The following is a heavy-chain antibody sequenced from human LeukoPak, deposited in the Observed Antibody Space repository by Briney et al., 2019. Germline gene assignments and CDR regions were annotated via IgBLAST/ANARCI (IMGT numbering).Heavy chain of an antibody. CDR1: GFTFSSYG. V-gene: IGHV3-30*18. CDR2: ISYDGSNK. CDR3: AKEGGWELLSFDY. J-gene: IGHJ4*02. D-gene: IGHD1-26*01. Sequence: GGSLRLSCAASGFTFSSYGMHWVRQAPGKGLEWVAVISYDGSNKYYADSVKGRFTISRDNSKNTLYLQMNSLRAEDTAVYYCAKEGGWELLSFDYWGQGTLVTVSS.